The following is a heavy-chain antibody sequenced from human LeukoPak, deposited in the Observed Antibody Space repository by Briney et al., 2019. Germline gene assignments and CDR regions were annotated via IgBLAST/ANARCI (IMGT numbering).Heavy chain of an antibody. V-gene: IGHV5-51*01. CDR2: IYPGDSDT. CDR1: GYSFTSYW. CDR3: ARTGYSSGWLKPSYYYYGMDV. Sequence: PGESLKISCKGSGYSFTSYWIGWVRQMPGKGLEWMGIIYPGDSDTRYSPPFQGQVTISADKSISTAYLQWSSLKASDTAMYYCARTGYSSGWLKPSYYYYGMDVWGQGTTVTVSS. D-gene: IGHD6-19*01. J-gene: IGHJ6*02.